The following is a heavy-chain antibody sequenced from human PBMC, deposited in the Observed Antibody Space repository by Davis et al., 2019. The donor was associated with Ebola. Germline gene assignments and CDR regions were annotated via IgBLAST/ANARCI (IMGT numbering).Heavy chain of an antibody. CDR2: IYSGGST. V-gene: IGHV3-NL1*01. J-gene: IGHJ6*02. Sequence: PGGSLRLSCAASGFTFSSYGMHWVRQAPGKGLEWVSVIYSGGSTYYADSVKGRFTISRDNSKNTLYLQMNSLRAEDTAVYYCARGPYGGNSLYYYYYGMDVWGQGTTVTVSS. CDR3: ARGPYGGNSLYYYYYGMDV. CDR1: GFTFSSYG. D-gene: IGHD4-23*01.